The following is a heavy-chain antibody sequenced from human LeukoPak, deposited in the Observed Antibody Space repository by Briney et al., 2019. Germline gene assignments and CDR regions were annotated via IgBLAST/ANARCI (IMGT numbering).Heavy chain of an antibody. J-gene: IGHJ4*02. D-gene: IGHD2-21*01. Sequence: ASVKVSCTASGYTLTYNNISGVRQAPGQGLEWMGWINTKNGDTNYAQKLQGRVTMTTDTSTNTAYMELRSLRSDDTAVYYCARESGHCYGDNCFYFFDLWGQGFLVTVSS. CDR3: ARESGHCYGDNCFYFFDL. CDR1: GYTLTYNN. V-gene: IGHV1-18*01. CDR2: INTKNGDT.